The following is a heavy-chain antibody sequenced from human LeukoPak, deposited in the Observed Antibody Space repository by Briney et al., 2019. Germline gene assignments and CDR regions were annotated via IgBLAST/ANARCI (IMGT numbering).Heavy chain of an antibody. Sequence: ASVKVSCKASGYTFTSYDISWVRQATGQGLEWMGWMNPNSGNTGYAQKFQGRVTMTRNTSISTAYMELSSLRSEDTAVYYCARGVPTVAGRSYYYYGMDVWGQGTTVTVSS. CDR3: ARGVPTVAGRSYYYYGMDV. CDR2: MNPNSGNT. CDR1: GYTFTSYD. J-gene: IGHJ6*02. D-gene: IGHD6-19*01. V-gene: IGHV1-8*01.